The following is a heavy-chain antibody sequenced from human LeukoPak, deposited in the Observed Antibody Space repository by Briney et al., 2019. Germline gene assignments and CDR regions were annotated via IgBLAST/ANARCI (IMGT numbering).Heavy chain of an antibody. J-gene: IGHJ4*02. V-gene: IGHV3-30*02. CDR2: IRYDGSNE. CDR3: AKDLYGSGSYQIRLFDY. CDR1: GFTFSSYG. D-gene: IGHD3-10*01. Sequence: GGSLRLSCAASGFTFSSYGMHWVRQAPGKGLEWVAFIRYDGSNEFYTDSVKGRFTISRDNSKNTLYLQMNSLRAEDTAVYYCAKDLYGSGSYQIRLFDYWGQGTLVTVSS.